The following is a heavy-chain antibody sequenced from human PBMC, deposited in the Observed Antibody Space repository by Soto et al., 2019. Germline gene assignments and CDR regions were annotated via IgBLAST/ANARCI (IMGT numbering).Heavy chain of an antibody. CDR3: ARDRGCSSTSCYNALDY. V-gene: IGHV3-48*03. CDR2: ISSSGSTI. Sequence: EVQLVESGGGLVQPGGFLRLSCAASGFIFSSYEMNWVRQAPGKGLEWVSYISSSGSTIYYADSVKGRFTISRDNAKNSLYLQMNSLRAEDTAVYYCARDRGCSSTSCYNALDYWGQGTLVTVSS. CDR1: GFIFSSYE. D-gene: IGHD2-2*02. J-gene: IGHJ4*02.